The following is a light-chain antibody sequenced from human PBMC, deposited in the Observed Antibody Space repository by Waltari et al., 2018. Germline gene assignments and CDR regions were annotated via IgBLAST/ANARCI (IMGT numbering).Light chain of an antibody. CDR2: KAS. CDR1: QSISNW. Sequence: DIQMTQSPSTLSASVGDRVTITCRASQSISNWLAWYQQKPGKAPKLLIYKASTLESGVPSRFSGSGSGTEFTLTISSLQPDDFATYYCQQYNSYSLLTFGQGTKLEIK. V-gene: IGKV1-5*03. CDR3: QQYNSYSLLT. J-gene: IGKJ2*01.